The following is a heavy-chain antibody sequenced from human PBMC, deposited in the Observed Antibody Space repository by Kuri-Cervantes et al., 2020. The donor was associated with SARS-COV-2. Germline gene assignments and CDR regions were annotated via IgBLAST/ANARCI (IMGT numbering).Heavy chain of an antibody. D-gene: IGHD3-10*01. CDR3: ATSYGGSGSYYYGMDV. J-gene: IGHJ6*02. Sequence: SETLSLTCTVSGGSISSYYWSWIRQPPGKGLEWIGYIYYSGSTNYNPSLKSRVTISVDTSKNQFSLKLSSVTAADTAVYYCATSYGGSGSYYYGMDVWGQGTTVRLL. V-gene: IGHV4-59*01. CDR2: IYYSGST. CDR1: GGSISSYY.